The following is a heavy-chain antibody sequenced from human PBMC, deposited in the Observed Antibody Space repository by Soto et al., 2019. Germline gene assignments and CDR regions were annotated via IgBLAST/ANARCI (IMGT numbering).Heavy chain of an antibody. Sequence: PSETLCLTCTVSGGSMSNYYWSWIRQPPGKGLEWIGFIYYTGSNTYSPSLKSRVTISLDTSKNQFSLKLSSVTAADTAVYYCARRDGSSWYGIDYWGQGTLVTVSS. J-gene: IGHJ4*02. CDR2: IYYTGSN. CDR1: GGSMSNYY. CDR3: ARRDGSSWYGIDY. D-gene: IGHD6-13*01. V-gene: IGHV4-59*12.